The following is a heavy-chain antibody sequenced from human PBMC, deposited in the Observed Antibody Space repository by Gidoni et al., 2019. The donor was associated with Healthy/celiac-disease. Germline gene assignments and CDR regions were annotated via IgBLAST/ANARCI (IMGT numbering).Heavy chain of an antibody. CDR3: AKGSRIAAAGNVDY. D-gene: IGHD6-13*01. J-gene: IGHJ4*02. CDR2: ISCDGGST. Sequence: EVQLVESGGVVVQPGGSLRLSCAASGFTFDDYAMHWVRQAPGKGLEWVSLISCDGGSTYYADSVKGRFTISRDNSKNSLYLQMNSLRAEDTALYYCAKGSRIAAAGNVDYWGQGTLVTVSS. V-gene: IGHV3-43D*03. CDR1: GFTFDDYA.